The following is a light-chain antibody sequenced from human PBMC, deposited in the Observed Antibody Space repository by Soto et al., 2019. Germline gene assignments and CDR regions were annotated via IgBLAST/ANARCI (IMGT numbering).Light chain of an antibody. CDR1: SGHSNYA. V-gene: IGLV4-69*01. J-gene: IGLJ2*01. CDR2: LNSDGSH. CDR3: QTWGSGIVV. Sequence: QLVLTQSPSASASLGDSVKLTCTLSSGHSNYAIAWHQQQSEKGPRYLMKLNSDGSHSKGDGIPDCFSGSSSGAERYLTISSHQSEDEADYYCQTWGSGIVVFGGRTKLTVL.